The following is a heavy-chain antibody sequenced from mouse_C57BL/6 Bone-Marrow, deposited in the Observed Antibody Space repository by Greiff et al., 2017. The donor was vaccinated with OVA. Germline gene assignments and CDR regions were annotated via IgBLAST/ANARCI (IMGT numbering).Heavy chain of an antibody. CDR1: GYTFTSYW. D-gene: IGHD1-1*01. CDR2: IYPGSGST. J-gene: IGHJ1*03. V-gene: IGHV1-55*01. CDR3: ARGNYYGSSPDWYFDV. Sequence: QVQLQQSGAELVKPGASVKMPCKASGYTFTSYWITWVKQRPGQGLEWIGDIYPGSGSTNYNEKFKSKATLTVDTSSSTAYMQLSSLTSEDSAVYYCARGNYYGSSPDWYFDVWGTGTTVTVSS.